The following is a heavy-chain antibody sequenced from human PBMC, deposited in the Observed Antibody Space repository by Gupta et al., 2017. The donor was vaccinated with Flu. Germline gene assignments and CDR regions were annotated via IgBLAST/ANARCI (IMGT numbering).Heavy chain of an antibody. Sequence: GWSRQTPGGALGCIANFHDGGNTYQNPSLKSRVTISLDTSRTEFSLRLRSVTAADTAVYYCARQKTSYDSRGPPGWFDPWGQGILVTVSS. CDR3: ARQKTSYDSRGPPGWFDP. D-gene: IGHD3-22*01. CDR2: FHDGGNT. J-gene: IGHJ5*02. V-gene: IGHV4-39*01.